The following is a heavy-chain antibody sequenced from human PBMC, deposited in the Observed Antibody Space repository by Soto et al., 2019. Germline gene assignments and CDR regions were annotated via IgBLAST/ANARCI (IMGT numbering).Heavy chain of an antibody. D-gene: IGHD3-3*01. Sequence: ESGGGVVQPGRSLRLSCAASGFTFSSYGMHWVRQAPGKGLEWVAVIWYDGSNKYYADSVKGRFTISRDNSKNTLYLQMNSLRAEDTAVYYCARGSRYYDFWSGYLWGQGTLVTVSS. CDR2: IWYDGSNK. CDR3: ARGSRYYDFWSGYL. J-gene: IGHJ5*02. V-gene: IGHV3-33*01. CDR1: GFTFSSYG.